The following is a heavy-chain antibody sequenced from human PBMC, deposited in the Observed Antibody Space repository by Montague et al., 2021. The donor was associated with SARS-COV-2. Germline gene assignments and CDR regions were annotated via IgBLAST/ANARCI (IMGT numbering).Heavy chain of an antibody. CDR1: GFTFSSYS. CDR3: ARDASHCSSTSCPGDYYYYGMDV. D-gene: IGHD2-2*01. Sequence: SLRLSCAASGFTFSSYSMNWVRQAPGKGLEWVSSISSSSSYIYYADSVKGRFTISRDNAKNSLYLQMSSLRAEDTAVYYCARDASHCSSTSCPGDYYYYGMDVWGQGTTVTVSS. CDR2: ISSSSSYI. V-gene: IGHV3-21*01. J-gene: IGHJ6*02.